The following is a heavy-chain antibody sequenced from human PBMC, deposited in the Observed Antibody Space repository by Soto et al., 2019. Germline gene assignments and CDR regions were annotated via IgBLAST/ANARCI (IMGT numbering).Heavy chain of an antibody. CDR2: FDPEDGET. J-gene: IGHJ5*02. CDR3: ATDPRSLYYSDSSGYS. D-gene: IGHD3-22*01. CDR1: GYTFNSYY. Sequence: ASVKVSCKASGYTFNSYYMHWVRQAPGKGLEWMGGFDPEDGETIYAQKFQGRVTMTEDTSTDTAYMELSSLRSEDTAVYYCATDPRSLYYSDSSGYSWGQGTLVTVSS. V-gene: IGHV1-24*01.